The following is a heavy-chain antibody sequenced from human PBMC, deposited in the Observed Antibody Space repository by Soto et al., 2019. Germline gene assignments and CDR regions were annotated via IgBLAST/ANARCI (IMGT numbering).Heavy chain of an antibody. CDR1: GFTFSSYW. Sequence: GGSLRLSCAASGFTFSSYWMSWVRQAPGKGLEWVANIKQDGSEKYYVDSVKGRFTISRDNAKNSLYLQMNSLRAEDTDVYYCARGWYYHNAIDQRGYSYGDYWGQGTLVTVSS. D-gene: IGHD5-18*01. CDR2: IKQDGSEK. CDR3: ARGWYYHNAIDQRGYSYGDY. J-gene: IGHJ4*02. V-gene: IGHV3-7*01.